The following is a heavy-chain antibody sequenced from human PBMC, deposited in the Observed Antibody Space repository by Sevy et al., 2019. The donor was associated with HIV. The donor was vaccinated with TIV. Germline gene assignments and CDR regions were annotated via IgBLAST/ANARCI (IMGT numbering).Heavy chain of an antibody. Sequence: GSLRLSCAASGFTFSSYWMSWVRQAPGKGLEWVATMKEDGSERNYVDSVKGRFTISRDNAKNSLYLQMNSLRAEDTAVYYCVREGVGGYSYSLDCWGQGTLVT. D-gene: IGHD5-18*01. CDR2: MKEDGSER. J-gene: IGHJ4*02. CDR3: VREGVGGYSYSLDC. V-gene: IGHV3-7*01. CDR1: GFTFSSYW.